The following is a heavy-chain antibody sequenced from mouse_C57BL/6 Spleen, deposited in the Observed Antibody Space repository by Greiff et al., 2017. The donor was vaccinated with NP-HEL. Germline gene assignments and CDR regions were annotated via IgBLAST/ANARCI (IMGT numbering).Heavy chain of an antibody. CDR2: INPSSGYT. CDR3: ARQPLDD. CDR1: GYTFTSYT. J-gene: IGHJ2*01. V-gene: IGHV1-4*01. Sequence: VQLQQSGAELARPGASVKMSCKASGYTFTSYTMHWVKQRPGQGLEWIGYINPSSGYTKYNQKFKDKATLTADKTSSTAYVKLSSLTSEDSAVYYCARQPLDDWGKGTTLTVSS.